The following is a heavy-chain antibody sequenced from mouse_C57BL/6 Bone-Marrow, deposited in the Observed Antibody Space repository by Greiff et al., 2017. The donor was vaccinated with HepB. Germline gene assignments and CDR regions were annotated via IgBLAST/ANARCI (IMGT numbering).Heavy chain of an antibody. CDR3: ARHRRYWYFDV. J-gene: IGHJ1*03. V-gene: IGHV5-12*01. Sequence: EVKLQESGGGLVQPGGSLKLSCAAFGFTFSDYYMYWVRQTPEKRLEWVAYISNGGGSTYYPDTVKGRFTISRDNAKNTLYLQMSRLKSEDTAMYYCARHRRYWYFDVWGTGTTVTVSS. CDR1: GFTFSDYY. CDR2: ISNGGGST.